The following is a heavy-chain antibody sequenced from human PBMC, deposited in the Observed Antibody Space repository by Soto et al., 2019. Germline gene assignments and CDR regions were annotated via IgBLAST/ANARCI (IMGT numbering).Heavy chain of an antibody. CDR3: AHRTALTSGSQYSSGWSKDYVAFDI. CDR1: GFSLSTSGVG. CDR2: IYWDDDK. D-gene: IGHD6-19*01. Sequence: QITLKESGPTLVKPTQTLTLTCTFSGFSLSTSGVGVGWIRQPPGNSLEWLALIYWDDDKRYSPSLKSRLTITKDTSKNQVVLTMTHMDPVDTATYYCAHRTALTSGSQYSSGWSKDYVAFDIWGQGTMVTVSS. V-gene: IGHV2-5*02. J-gene: IGHJ3*02.